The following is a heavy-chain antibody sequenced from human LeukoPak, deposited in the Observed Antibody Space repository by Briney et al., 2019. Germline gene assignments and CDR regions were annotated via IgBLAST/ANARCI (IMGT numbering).Heavy chain of an antibody. V-gene: IGHV3-53*01. D-gene: IGHD6-19*01. CDR1: GFTVSSNY. CDR2: IYSGGST. J-gene: IGHJ4*02. Sequence: GGSLRLSCAASGFTVSSNYMSWVRQAPGKGLEWVSVIYSGGSTYYADSVKGRFTISRDSSKNMLYLQMNSLRAEDTAVYSCARTPGYSSGWYFDYWGQGTLVTVSS. CDR3: ARTPGYSSGWYFDY.